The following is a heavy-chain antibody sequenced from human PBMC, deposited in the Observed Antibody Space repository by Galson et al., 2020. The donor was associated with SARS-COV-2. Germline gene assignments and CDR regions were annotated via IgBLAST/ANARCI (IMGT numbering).Heavy chain of an antibody. CDR2: IYHSGST. D-gene: IGHD3-10*01. CDR3: ARVPGSGSYRGDNYMDV. Sequence: SETLSLTCAVSGGSISSGGYSWSWIRQPPGKGLEWTGYIYHSGSTYYNPSLKSRVTISVDRSKNQFSLKLSSVTAADTAVYYCARVPGSGSYRGDNYMDVWGKGTTVTVSS. V-gene: IGHV4-30-2*01. J-gene: IGHJ6*03. CDR1: GGSISSGGYS.